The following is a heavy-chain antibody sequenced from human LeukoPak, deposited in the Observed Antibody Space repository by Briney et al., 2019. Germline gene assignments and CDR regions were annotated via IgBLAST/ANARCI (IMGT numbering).Heavy chain of an antibody. CDR3: ARDYYDSSGYPYYYYYYYMDV. D-gene: IGHD3-22*01. V-gene: IGHV4-38-2*02. J-gene: IGHJ6*03. CDR1: GYFISSGYY. CDR2: IYHSGST. Sequence: PSETLSLTCAVSGYFISSGYYWGWIRQPPGKGLEWIGSIYHSGSTHYNPSLKSRVTISVDTSKNQFSLKLSSVAAADTAVYYCARDYYDSSGYPYYYYYYYMDVWGKGTTVTVSS.